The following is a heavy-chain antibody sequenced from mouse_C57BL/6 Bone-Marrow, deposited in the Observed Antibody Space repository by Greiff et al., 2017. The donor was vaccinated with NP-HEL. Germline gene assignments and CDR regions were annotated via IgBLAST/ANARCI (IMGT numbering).Heavy chain of an antibody. CDR2: IDPEDGDT. CDR1: GFNIKDYY. J-gene: IGHJ3*01. D-gene: IGHD1-1*01. CDR3: TFYGSSYGRFAY. V-gene: IGHV14-1*01. Sequence: EVQLQQSGAELVRPGASVKLSCTASGFNIKDYYMHWVKQRPEEGLEWIGRIDPEDGDTEYAPKFQGKATMTADTSSNTAYLQLSSLTSDDTAVYYCTFYGSSYGRFAYWGQGTLVTVSA.